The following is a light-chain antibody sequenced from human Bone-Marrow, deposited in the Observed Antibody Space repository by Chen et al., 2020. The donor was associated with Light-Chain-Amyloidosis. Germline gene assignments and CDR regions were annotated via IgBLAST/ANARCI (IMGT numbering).Light chain of an antibody. V-gene: IGLV2-14*01. CDR1: SSDVGGGNH. J-gene: IGLJ1*01. CDR3: SSYTITNTLV. CDR2: EVT. Sequence: QSGLTQPASVSGSPGQSITISCTGTSSDVGGGNHVSWYQQHPDKAPQLLIYEVTNRPSWVPDRFSGSKSDNTASLTISGLQTEDEADYFCSSYTITNTLVFGSGTRVTVL.